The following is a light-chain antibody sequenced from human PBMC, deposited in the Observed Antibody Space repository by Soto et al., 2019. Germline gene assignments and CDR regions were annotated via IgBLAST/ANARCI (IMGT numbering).Light chain of an antibody. Sequence: EIVLTQSPATLSSFPGDRVTLSCRASQYINTRLAWYQHRPGQSPRLLIYQTSLRAAGIPARFSASGSGTDFTLTISDVQPEDFALYYCQHTLKWPPTFGQGTKVDIK. CDR1: QYINTR. CDR2: QTS. V-gene: IGKV3-11*01. J-gene: IGKJ1*01. CDR3: QHTLKWPPT.